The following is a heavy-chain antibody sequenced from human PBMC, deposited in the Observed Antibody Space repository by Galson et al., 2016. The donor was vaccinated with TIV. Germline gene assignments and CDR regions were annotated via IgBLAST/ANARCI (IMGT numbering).Heavy chain of an antibody. CDR2: IYWNDDK. V-gene: IGHV2-5*01. Sequence: PALVKPTQTLTVTCSVSGFSLSTSGVGVGWIRQSPGGALEWLALIYWNDDKRYSPSLKSRLTITKDTSKNQVLLTVTNVDPVDTATYYCAQRRSAFSDSGGFYFTFDEYFQHWGRGTLVTVSS. D-gene: IGHD2-15*01. J-gene: IGHJ1*01. CDR1: GFSLSTSGVG. CDR3: AQRRSAFSDSGGFYFTFDEYFQH.